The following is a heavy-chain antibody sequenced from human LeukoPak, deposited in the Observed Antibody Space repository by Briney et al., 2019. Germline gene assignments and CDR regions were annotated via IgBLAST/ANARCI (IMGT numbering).Heavy chain of an antibody. CDR2: ISSSSGSI. CDR1: EFTFSSYT. J-gene: IGHJ4*02. V-gene: IGHV3-21*01. CDR3: ARSLPGSPNFDS. Sequence: GGSLRPSCAASEFTFSSYTMTWVRQAPGKGLEWVSSISSSSGSICYADSVRGRFTIPRDNAKNSLFLQMNSLRAEDTALYYCARSLPGSPNFDSWGQGTLVTVSS.